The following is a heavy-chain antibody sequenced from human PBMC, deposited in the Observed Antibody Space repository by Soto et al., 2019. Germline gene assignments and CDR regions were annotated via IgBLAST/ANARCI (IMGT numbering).Heavy chain of an antibody. CDR1: GSTFSGSA. CDR2: IRSKANSYAT. Sequence: GGSLRLSCAASGSTFSGSAMHWVRQASGKGLEWVGRIRSKANSYATAYAASVKGRFTISRDDSKNTAYLQMNSLKTEDTAVYYCTRLATYYDFWSGYWNWFDPWGQGTLVTVSS. V-gene: IGHV3-73*01. D-gene: IGHD3-3*01. J-gene: IGHJ5*02. CDR3: TRLATYYDFWSGYWNWFDP.